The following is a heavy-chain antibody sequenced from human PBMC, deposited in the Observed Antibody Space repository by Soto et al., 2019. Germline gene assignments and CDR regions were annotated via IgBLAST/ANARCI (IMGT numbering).Heavy chain of an antibody. CDR1: GYTFTGYY. J-gene: IGHJ4*02. D-gene: IGHD6-19*01. CDR2: INPNSGGT. Sequence: ASVKVSCKASGYTFTGYYMHWVRQAPGQGLEWMGWINPNSGGTNYAQKFQGRVTMTRDTSISTAYMELSRLRSDDTAVYYCARVRYSSGWYEPPYFDYCGQGTLVTVSS. CDR3: ARVRYSSGWYEPPYFDY. V-gene: IGHV1-2*02.